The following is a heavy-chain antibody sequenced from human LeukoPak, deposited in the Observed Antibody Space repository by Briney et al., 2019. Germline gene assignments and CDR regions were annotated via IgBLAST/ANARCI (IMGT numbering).Heavy chain of an antibody. CDR3: AGNYYYYMDV. CDR2: IYSGGST. J-gene: IGHJ6*03. CDR1: GFTVSSNY. V-gene: IGHV3-53*01. Sequence: GGSRRLSWAASGFTVSSNYRSWVRQAPGKGLEWVSVIYSGGSTYYADSVKGRFTVSRDNSKNTLYLQMNSLRAEDTAVYYCAGNYYYYMDVWGKGTTVTVSS.